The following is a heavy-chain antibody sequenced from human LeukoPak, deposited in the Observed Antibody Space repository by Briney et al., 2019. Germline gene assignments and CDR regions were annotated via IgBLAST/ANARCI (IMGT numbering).Heavy chain of an antibody. V-gene: IGHV3-33*05. Sequence: GGSLRLSCAASGFMFSSYGMHWVRQGPGKGLECVAVFSYDGSNQYYADSVKGRFTVSRDKSGNTLYLQMNSLRAEDTAVYYCARGSVGGELAYWGQGTLVTVSS. CDR2: FSYDGSNQ. CDR3: ARGSVGGELAY. J-gene: IGHJ4*02. D-gene: IGHD3-16*01. CDR1: GFMFSSYG.